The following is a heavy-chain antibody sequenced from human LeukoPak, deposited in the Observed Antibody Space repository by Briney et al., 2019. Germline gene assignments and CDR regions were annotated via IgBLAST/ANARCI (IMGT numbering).Heavy chain of an antibody. CDR1: GGSISSYY. D-gene: IGHD2-2*01. CDR2: IYYSGST. V-gene: IGHV4-59*12. J-gene: IGHJ4*02. CDR3: ARGHTAAAHDY. Sequence: ASETLCLTCTVSGGSISSYYWSWIRQPPGKGLEWIGYIYYSGSTNYNPSLKSRVTISVDTSKNQFSLKLSSVTAADTAVYYCARGHTAAAHDYWGQGTLVTVSS.